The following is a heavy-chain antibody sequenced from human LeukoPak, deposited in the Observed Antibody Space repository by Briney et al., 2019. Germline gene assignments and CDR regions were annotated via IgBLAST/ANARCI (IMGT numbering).Heavy chain of an antibody. CDR2: IYTSGST. Sequence: SETLSLTCTVSGGSISSGSYYWSWIRQPAGKGLEWIGRIYTSGSTNYNPSLKSRVTISVDTSKNQFSLKLSSVTAADTAVYYCARGHSSSWYYWGQGTLVTVSS. J-gene: IGHJ4*02. CDR3: ARGHSSSWYY. D-gene: IGHD6-13*01. V-gene: IGHV4-61*02. CDR1: GGSISSGSYY.